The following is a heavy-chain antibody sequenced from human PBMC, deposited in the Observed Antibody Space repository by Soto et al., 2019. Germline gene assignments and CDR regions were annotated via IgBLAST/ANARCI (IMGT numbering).Heavy chain of an antibody. CDR2: IYYSGST. Sequence: SETLSLTCTVSGGPISSYYWSWIRQPPGKGLEWIGYIYYSGSTNYNPSLKSRVTISVDTSKNQFSLKLSSVTAADTAVYYCARQPGGRYGLYYYYGMDVWGQGTTVTVSS. J-gene: IGHJ6*02. D-gene: IGHD1-26*01. CDR3: ARQPGGRYGLYYYYGMDV. V-gene: IGHV4-59*01. CDR1: GGPISSYY.